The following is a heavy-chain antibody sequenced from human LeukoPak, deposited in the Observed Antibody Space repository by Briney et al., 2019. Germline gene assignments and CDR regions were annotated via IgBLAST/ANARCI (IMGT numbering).Heavy chain of an antibody. Sequence: SGTLSLTCAVYGGSFSGYYWSWIRQPPGKGLEWIGEINHSGSTNYNPSLKSRVTISADTSKNQFSLKLSSVTAADTAVYYCARSVDYGSAFDIWGQGTMVTVSS. CDR3: ARSVDYGSAFDI. CDR2: INHSGST. D-gene: IGHD4-17*01. V-gene: IGHV4-34*01. J-gene: IGHJ3*02. CDR1: GGSFSGYY.